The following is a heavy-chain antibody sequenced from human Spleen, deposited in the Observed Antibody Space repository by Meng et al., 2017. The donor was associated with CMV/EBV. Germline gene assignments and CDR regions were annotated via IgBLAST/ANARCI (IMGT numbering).Heavy chain of an antibody. CDR3: ASDCSGGSCYYVY. CDR1: GGSFSGYY. D-gene: IGHD2-15*01. V-gene: IGHV4-34*01. J-gene: IGHJ4*02. CDR2: INHSGST. Sequence: GQRQHGGAGLLKPSETLALTCADYGGSFSGYYWSWIRQPPGKGLEWIGEINHSGSTNYNPSLKSRVTISVDTSKNQFSLKLSSVTAADTAVYYCASDCSGGSCYYVYWGQGTLVTVSS.